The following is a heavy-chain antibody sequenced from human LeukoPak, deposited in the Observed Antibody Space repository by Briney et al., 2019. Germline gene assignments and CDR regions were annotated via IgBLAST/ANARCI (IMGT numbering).Heavy chain of an antibody. Sequence: PSETLSLTCTVSGGSISSSSYYWGWIRQPPGKGLEWIGSIYYSGSTYYNPSLKSRVTISVDTSKNQFSLKLSSVTAADTAVYYCARHDYGAYQGFDPWGQGTLVTVSS. D-gene: IGHD4-17*01. J-gene: IGHJ5*02. CDR2: IYYSGST. CDR3: ARHDYGAYQGFDP. CDR1: GGSISSSSYY. V-gene: IGHV4-39*01.